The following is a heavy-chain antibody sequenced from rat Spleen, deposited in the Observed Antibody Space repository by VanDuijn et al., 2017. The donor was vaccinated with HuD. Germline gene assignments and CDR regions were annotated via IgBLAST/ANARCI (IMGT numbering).Heavy chain of an antibody. Sequence: EVQLVESGGGLVQPGRSMKLSCAASGFTFSDYGMAWVLQAPTKGLEWVASISYDGGSTYYRDSVKGRFTISRDNAKSTLYQQMESLRSEDTATYYCAKDMRYYGYNYYWYFDFWGPGTMVTVSS. CDR2: ISYDGGST. V-gene: IGHV5-20*01. D-gene: IGHD1-9*01. J-gene: IGHJ1*01. CDR3: AKDMRYYGYNYYWYFDF. CDR1: GFTFSDYG.